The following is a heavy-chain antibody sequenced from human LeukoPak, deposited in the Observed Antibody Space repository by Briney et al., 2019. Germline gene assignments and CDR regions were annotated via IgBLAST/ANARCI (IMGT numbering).Heavy chain of an antibody. CDR3: AKDMRIVVAPAAIGY. D-gene: IGHD2-2*01. J-gene: IGHJ4*02. CDR1: GFTFSSYG. Sequence: PGGSLRLSCAASGFTFSSYGMHWVRQAPGKGLEWVAVISYDGSNKYYADSVKGRFTTSRDNSKNTLYLQMNSLRAEDTAVYYCAKDMRIVVAPAAIGYWGQGTLVTVSS. CDR2: ISYDGSNK. V-gene: IGHV3-30*18.